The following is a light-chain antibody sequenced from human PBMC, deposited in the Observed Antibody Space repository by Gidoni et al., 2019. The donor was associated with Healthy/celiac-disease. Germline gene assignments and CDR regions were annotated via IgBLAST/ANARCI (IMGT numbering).Light chain of an antibody. J-gene: IGKJ2*04. Sequence: EIVLTQSPATLSLSPGERATLSCRASQSVSSYLAWYQQKPGQAPRLLIYDASNRATGIPARFSGSGSGTDFTLTISSLEPEDFAVYYCQQRSNWPPAECSFGQGTKLEIK. CDR3: QQRSNWPPAECS. CDR2: DAS. CDR1: QSVSSY. V-gene: IGKV3-11*01.